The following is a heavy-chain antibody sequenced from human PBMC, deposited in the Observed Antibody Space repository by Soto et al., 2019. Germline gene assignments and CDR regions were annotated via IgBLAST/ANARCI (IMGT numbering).Heavy chain of an antibody. Sequence: ASVKVSCKVSGYTLTELSMHWVRQAPGKGLEWMGGFDPEDGETIYAQKFQGRVTMTEDTSTDTAYMELSSLRSEDTAVYYCATDYNFYYDISGYYPYWGQGTLVTVSS. J-gene: IGHJ4*02. D-gene: IGHD3-22*01. CDR3: ATDYNFYYDISGYYPY. V-gene: IGHV1-24*01. CDR1: GYTLTELS. CDR2: FDPEDGET.